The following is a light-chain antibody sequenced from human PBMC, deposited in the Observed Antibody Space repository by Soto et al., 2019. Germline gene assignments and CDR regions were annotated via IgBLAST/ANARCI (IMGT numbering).Light chain of an antibody. CDR2: DVS. CDR3: SSYTSSSPPLYV. CDR1: SSDVGGYNY. V-gene: IGLV2-14*01. J-gene: IGLJ1*01. Sequence: QSALTQPASVSGSPGQSITISCTGTSSDVGGYNYVSWYQQHPGKAHKLMIYDVSNRPSGVSNRFSGSKSGNTASLTISGLQAEDEADYYCSSYTSSSPPLYVFGTGTKLTVL.